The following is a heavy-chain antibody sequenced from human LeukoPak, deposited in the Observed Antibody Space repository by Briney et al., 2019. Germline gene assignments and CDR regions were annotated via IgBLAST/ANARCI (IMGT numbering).Heavy chain of an antibody. D-gene: IGHD2-2*01. V-gene: IGHV6-1*01. Sequence: SQTLSLTCALSGHGVSILSATWNWIRPSASRGLEWLGRPYYRSKWYTDYAVSVQSRITSNPSQTQFSLQLCSVTAPDTTVYCCARDPQHYYCSSTSCPGVAFDIWGQGTMVTVSS. CDR3: ARDPQHYYCSSTSCPGVAFDI. CDR2: PYYRSKWYT. J-gene: IGHJ3*02. CDR1: GHGVSILSAT.